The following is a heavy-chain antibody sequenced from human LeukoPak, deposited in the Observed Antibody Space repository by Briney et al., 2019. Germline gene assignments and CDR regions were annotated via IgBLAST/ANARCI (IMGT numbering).Heavy chain of an antibody. D-gene: IGHD3-10*01. CDR2: INQDGSEK. J-gene: IGHJ3*02. Sequence: GGSLRLSCAASGFTFSTYWMNWVRQAPGKGLEWVANINQDGSEKNYLYSFKGRFTICRDNAKNSLYLQINSLRAEDTAVYYCARRNGGYSASDIWGQGTMVTVSS. V-gene: IGHV3-7*01. CDR3: ARRNGGYSASDI. CDR1: GFTFSTYW.